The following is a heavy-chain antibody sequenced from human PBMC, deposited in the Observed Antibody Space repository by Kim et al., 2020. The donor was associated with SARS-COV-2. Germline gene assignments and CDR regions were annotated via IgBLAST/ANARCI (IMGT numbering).Heavy chain of an antibody. CDR2: IYYSGST. Sequence: SETLSLTCTVSGGSISSYYWSWIRQPPGKGLEWIGYIYYSGSTNYNPSLKSRVTISVDTSKNQFSLKLSSVTAADTAVYYCARYHYDFGSGYHSPYVDYWGQGTLVTISS. D-gene: IGHD3-3*01. J-gene: IGHJ4*02. V-gene: IGHV4-59*01. CDR1: GGSISSYY. CDR3: ARYHYDFGSGYHSPYVDY.